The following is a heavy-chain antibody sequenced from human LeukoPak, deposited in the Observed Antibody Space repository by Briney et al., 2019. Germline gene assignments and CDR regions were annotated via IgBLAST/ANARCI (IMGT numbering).Heavy chain of an antibody. CDR3: AKAGYSSGWRNFDY. CDR1: GFTFSSSG. V-gene: IGHV3-30*18. Sequence: GGSLRLSCAASGFTFSSSGMHWVRQAPGKGLEWVAVISYDGSNKFYADSVKGRFTISRDNSKNTLYLQMNSLRAEDTAVYYCAKAGYSSGWRNFDYWGQGTLVTVSS. CDR2: ISYDGSNK. D-gene: IGHD6-19*01. J-gene: IGHJ4*02.